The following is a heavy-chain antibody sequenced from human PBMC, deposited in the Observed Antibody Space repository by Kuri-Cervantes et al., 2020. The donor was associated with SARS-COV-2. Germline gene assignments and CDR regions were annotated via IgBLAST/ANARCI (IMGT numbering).Heavy chain of an antibody. CDR2: IDSGGYST. Sequence: GGSLRLSCAASGFTFRSSAMTWVRQAPGKGLEWVSGIDSGGYSTYYADSVKGRFTISRDNSKNSLYLQMNSLRAEDTAVYYCARGQGFWSGRAGYYYYYGMDVWGQGTTVTVSS. D-gene: IGHD3-3*01. J-gene: IGHJ6*02. V-gene: IGHV3-23*01. CDR1: GFTFRSSA. CDR3: ARGQGFWSGRAGYYYYYGMDV.